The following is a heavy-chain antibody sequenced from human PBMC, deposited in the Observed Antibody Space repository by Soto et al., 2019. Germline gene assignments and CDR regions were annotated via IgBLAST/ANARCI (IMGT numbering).Heavy chain of an antibody. D-gene: IGHD3-3*01. Sequence: RASVKVSCKASGFTFTSSAVQWVRQARGQRLEWIGWIVVGSGNTNYAQKFQERVTITRDMSTSTAYMELSSLRSEDTAVYYCAANRAYDFWSGYYNFDYWGQGTLVTVPQ. CDR2: IVVGSGNT. V-gene: IGHV1-58*01. J-gene: IGHJ4*02. CDR3: AANRAYDFWSGYYNFDY. CDR1: GFTFTSSA.